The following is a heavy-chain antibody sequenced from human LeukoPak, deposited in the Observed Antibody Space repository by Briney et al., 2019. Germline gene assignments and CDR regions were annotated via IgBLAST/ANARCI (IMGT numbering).Heavy chain of an antibody. CDR3: ASLVTKYGSGSYYFDY. V-gene: IGHV4-61*02. CDR1: GGSISSGSYY. D-gene: IGHD3-10*01. CDR2: IYTSGST. Sequence: SETLSLTCTVSGGSISSGSYYWSWIRQPAGKGLEWIGRIYTSGSTNYNPSLKSRVTISVDTSTNQFSLKLSSVTAAAAAVYYCASLVTKYGSGSYYFDYWGQGTLVTVSS. J-gene: IGHJ4*02.